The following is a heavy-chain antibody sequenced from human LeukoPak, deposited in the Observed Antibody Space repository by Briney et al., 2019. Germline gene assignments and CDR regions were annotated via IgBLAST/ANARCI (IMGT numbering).Heavy chain of an antibody. D-gene: IGHD5-12*01. CDR2: ISHSGST. CDR1: GGSFSGYY. V-gene: IGHV4-34*01. J-gene: IGHJ2*01. Sequence: SETLSLTCAVYGGSFSGYYWSWIRQPPGKGLEWIGEISHSGSTNHNPSLKSRVTTSVDTSKNQFSLKLSSATAADTAVYYCARPTSKGPNWSLDLWGRGTLVTVSS. CDR3: ARPTSKGPNWSLDL.